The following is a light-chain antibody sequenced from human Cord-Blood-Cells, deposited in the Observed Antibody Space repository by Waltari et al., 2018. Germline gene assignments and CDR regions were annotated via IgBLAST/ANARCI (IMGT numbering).Light chain of an antibody. CDR3: QQYDNLPYT. J-gene: IGKJ2*01. CDR1: QDISNY. CDR2: DAS. Sequence: DIQMTQFPSSLSASVGDRVTITCQASQDISNYLNWYQQKPWKAPKHLIYDASNLETGVPSRFSGSGSGTDFTFTISSLQPEDIATYYCQQYDNLPYTFGQGTKLEIK. V-gene: IGKV1-33*01.